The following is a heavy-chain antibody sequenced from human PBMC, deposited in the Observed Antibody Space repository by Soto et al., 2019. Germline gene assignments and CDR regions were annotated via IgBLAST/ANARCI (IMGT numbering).Heavy chain of an antibody. V-gene: IGHV3-23*01. CDR1: GFTFSSYA. Sequence: GALRLSCAASGFTFSSYAMSWVRQAPGKGLEWVSAISGSGGSTYYADSVKGRFTISRDNSKNTLYLQMNSLRAEDTAVYYCAKAPRNFWSGYSNWFDPWGQGTLVTVSS. CDR2: ISGSGGST. J-gene: IGHJ5*02. CDR3: AKAPRNFWSGYSNWFDP. D-gene: IGHD3-3*01.